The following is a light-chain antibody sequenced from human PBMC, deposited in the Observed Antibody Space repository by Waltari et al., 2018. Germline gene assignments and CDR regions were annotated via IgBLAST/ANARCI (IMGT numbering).Light chain of an antibody. CDR1: QSLSGS. CDR3: QQYNQWPLT. J-gene: IGKJ5*01. Sequence: ETLLTQSPATRSVSPGTRAALSCRASQSLSGSLAWNRQSPCQAPRLLIHGTSTRATDIPARFSGSGSGTDFTLTISSVQSEDCGVYYCQQYNQWPLTFGQGTRLDI. V-gene: IGKV3-15*01. CDR2: GTS.